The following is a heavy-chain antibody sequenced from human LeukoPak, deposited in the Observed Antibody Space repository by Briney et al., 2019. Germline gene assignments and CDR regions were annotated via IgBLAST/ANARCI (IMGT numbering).Heavy chain of an antibody. CDR2: VSVYNGNT. Sequence: AASVKVSCKASGYTFTSYGISWVRQAPGQGLEWMGWVSVYNGNTNYAQNLQGRVTMTTVTSTSTAYMELRSLRSDDTAVYYCARDYLAVVGRDPPTDYWGQGTLVTVSS. V-gene: IGHV1-18*01. CDR1: GYTFTSYG. D-gene: IGHD6-19*01. J-gene: IGHJ4*02. CDR3: ARDYLAVVGRDPPTDY.